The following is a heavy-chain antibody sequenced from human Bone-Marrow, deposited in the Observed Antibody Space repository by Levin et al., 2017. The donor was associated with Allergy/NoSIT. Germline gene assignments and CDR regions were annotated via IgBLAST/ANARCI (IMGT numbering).Heavy chain of an antibody. J-gene: IGHJ2*01. D-gene: IGHD4-11*01. Sequence: GESLKISCSASGFNFSSYWMHWVRQAPGKGLVWVSRINRDGSSTSYADSVKGRFTISRDNAKNTLYLHMNSLRAEETSVYYCGRDRVTTDWYFDVWGRGTLVTVSS. CDR3: GRDRVTTDWYFDV. CDR2: INRDGSST. CDR1: GFNFSSYW. V-gene: IGHV3-74*01.